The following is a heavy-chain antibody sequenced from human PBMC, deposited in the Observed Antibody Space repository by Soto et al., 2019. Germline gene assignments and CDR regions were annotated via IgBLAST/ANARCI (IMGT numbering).Heavy chain of an antibody. V-gene: IGHV3-30*03. CDR3: AREGDLEFYFDY. CDR2: ISYEGRNN. CDR1: GFTFSTYG. Sequence: QVQLVESGGGVVQPGTSLRLSCAASGFTFSTYGFHWVRQAPGKGLEWVALISYEGRNNYYAESVKGRFTISRDNSKNTLYLQMNSLRVDDTAVYYCAREGDLEFYFDYWGQGTLVTVSS. J-gene: IGHJ4*02. D-gene: IGHD3-16*01.